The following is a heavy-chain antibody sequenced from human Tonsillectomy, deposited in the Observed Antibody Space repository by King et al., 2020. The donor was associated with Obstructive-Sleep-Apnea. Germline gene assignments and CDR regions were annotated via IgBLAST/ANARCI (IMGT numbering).Heavy chain of an antibody. CDR2: IFSNDEK. J-gene: IGHJ6*02. CDR1: GFALSNARIG. Sequence: TLKESGPVLVKPTETLTLTCTVSGFALSNARIGVSWICQPPGKALEWLAHIFSNDEKSYTTSLKSRLTISKDTPKSQVVLTMTNMDPVDTGTYYCARVYGDYGDGMDVWGQGTTVTVSS. D-gene: IGHD4-17*01. CDR3: ARVYGDYGDGMDV. V-gene: IGHV2-26*01.